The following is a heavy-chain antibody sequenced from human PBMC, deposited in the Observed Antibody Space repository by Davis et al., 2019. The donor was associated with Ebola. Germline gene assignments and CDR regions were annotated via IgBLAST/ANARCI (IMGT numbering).Heavy chain of an antibody. CDR3: SAAGHVDY. Sequence: GGSLRLSCAASGFTFSSYWMSWVRQAPGKGLEWVGRIRSKANSYATAYAASVKGRFTISRDDSKNTAYLQMNSLKTEDTAVYYCSAAGHVDYWGQGTLVTVSS. D-gene: IGHD6-13*01. V-gene: IGHV3-73*01. CDR1: GFTFSSYW. J-gene: IGHJ4*02. CDR2: IRSKANSYAT.